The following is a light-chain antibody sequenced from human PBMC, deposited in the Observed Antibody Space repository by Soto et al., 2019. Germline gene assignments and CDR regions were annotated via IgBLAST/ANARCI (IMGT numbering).Light chain of an antibody. CDR2: DLN. CDR1: NSDIGAYNY. J-gene: IGLJ3*02. V-gene: IGLV2-14*03. CDR3: SSYTSSRIRV. Sequence: QSALTQPASVSGSPGQSITISCTGTNSDIGAYNYGSWDQHHPGKAPKLIIYDLNNRPSGLSNRFSGSKSGNTASLTISGLQAEDEADYYCSSYTSSRIRVFGGGTKLTVL.